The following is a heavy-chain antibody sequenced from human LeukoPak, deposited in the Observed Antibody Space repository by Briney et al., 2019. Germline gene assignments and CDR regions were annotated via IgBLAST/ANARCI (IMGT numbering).Heavy chain of an antibody. CDR2: IIPIFGTA. Sequence: GASLKVSCKASGGTYSSYPISWVRQTPGQGLEWMEGIIPIFGTANYAQKFQGRVTITADKSTSTGYMELSSLRSEDTAVYYCARDLLRFVNWGQGTRVSVSS. V-gene: IGHV1-69*06. D-gene: IGHD3-3*01. CDR1: GGTYSSYP. J-gene: IGHJ4*02. CDR3: ARDLLRFVN.